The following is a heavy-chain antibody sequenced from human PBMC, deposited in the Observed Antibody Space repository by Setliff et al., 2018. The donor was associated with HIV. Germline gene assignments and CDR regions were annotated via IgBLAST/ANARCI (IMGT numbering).Heavy chain of an antibody. CDR1: GGSFGAYY. Sequence: SETLSLTCAVYGGSFGAYYWTWIRQPPGKGLEWIGEINRSGNTKYNPSLKSRVTISIDTSKKQFSLKLNSVTSLRPEDTAVYYCGVSGGSSPGYWGPGTLVTVSS. J-gene: IGHJ4*02. CDR2: INRSGNT. D-gene: IGHD2-15*01. V-gene: IGHV4-34*01. CDR3: GVSGGSSPGY.